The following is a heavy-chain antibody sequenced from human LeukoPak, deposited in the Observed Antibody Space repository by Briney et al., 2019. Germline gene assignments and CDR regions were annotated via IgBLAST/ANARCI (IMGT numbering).Heavy chain of an antibody. CDR1: GYTFTGYY. CDR3: ARGGSGVPPHRTCDY. CDR2: INPNSGGT. D-gene: IGHD1-14*01. V-gene: IGHV1-2*06. J-gene: IGHJ4*02. Sequence: AAVKDSCKASGYTFTGYYMHWVRQAPGQGLEWMGRINPNSGGTNYAQKFQGRVTMTRDTSISTAYMELRRLRSDDTAVYYCARGGSGVPPHRTCDYWGQGTLVTVSS.